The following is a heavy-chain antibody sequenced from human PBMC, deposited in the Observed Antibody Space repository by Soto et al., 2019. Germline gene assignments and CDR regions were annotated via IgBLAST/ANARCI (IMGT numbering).Heavy chain of an antibody. CDR2: ISAYNGNT. Sequence: QVQLVQSGAEVKKPGASVKVSCKASGYTFTSYGISWVRQAPGQGLEWMGWISAYNGNTSYAQKLQGRVTMTTDTSTSTAYMELRSLRSDDTAVYYCARDWGATGRQPYNGMDVWGQGTTVTVSS. D-gene: IGHD3-16*01. CDR1: GYTFTSYG. CDR3: ARDWGATGRQPYNGMDV. J-gene: IGHJ6*02. V-gene: IGHV1-18*01.